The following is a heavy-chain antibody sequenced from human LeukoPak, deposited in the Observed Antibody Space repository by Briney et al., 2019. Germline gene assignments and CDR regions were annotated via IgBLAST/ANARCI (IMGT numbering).Heavy chain of an antibody. CDR2: IRSKANSYAT. CDR1: GFTFSGSA. CDR3: TRPGAVAGTWYYFDY. J-gene: IGHJ4*02. D-gene: IGHD6-19*01. Sequence: PGGSLRLSCAASGFTFSGSAMHWVRQASGKGLEWVGRIRSKANSYATAYAASVKGRFTISRDDSKNTAYLQMNSLKTEDTAVYYCTRPGAVAGTWYYFDYWGRGTLVTVSS. V-gene: IGHV3-73*01.